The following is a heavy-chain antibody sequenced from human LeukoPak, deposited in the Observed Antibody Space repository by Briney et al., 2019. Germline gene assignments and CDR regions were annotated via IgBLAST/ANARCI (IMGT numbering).Heavy chain of an antibody. CDR1: GYTFTSYY. Sequence: GASVKVSCKASGYTFTSYYMHWVRQAPGQGLEWMGIINPSGGSTSYAQKFQGRVTMTRDTSTSTVYMELSSLRSEDTAVYYCARGGYVWRSYRYYCFAYWGQGTLVTVSS. CDR3: ARGGYVWRSYRYYCFAY. CDR2: INPSGGST. D-gene: IGHD3-16*02. J-gene: IGHJ4*02. V-gene: IGHV1-46*01.